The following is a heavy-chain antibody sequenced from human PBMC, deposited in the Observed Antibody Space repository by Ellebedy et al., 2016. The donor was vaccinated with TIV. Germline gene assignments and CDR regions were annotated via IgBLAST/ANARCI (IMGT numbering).Heavy chain of an antibody. CDR2: IYSGGST. CDR1: GLTVRSNY. J-gene: IGHJ2*01. D-gene: IGHD3-22*01. Sequence: GESLKISCAASGLTVRSNYMSWVRQAPGKGLEWVSLIYSGGSTYYADSVKGRFTIPSDNSKNTLYLQMNRLRAEDTAVYYCARSTGYYDSSGSDWYFDLWGRGTLVTVSS. V-gene: IGHV3-53*01. CDR3: ARSTGYYDSSGSDWYFDL.